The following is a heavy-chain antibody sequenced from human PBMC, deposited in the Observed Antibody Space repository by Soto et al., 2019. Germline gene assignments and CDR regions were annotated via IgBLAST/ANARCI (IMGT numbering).Heavy chain of an antibody. CDR2: VDGARGG. Sequence: EAQLLESGGGLVQPGGSLTLSCAASGFTFSNYAMYWVRQAPGKGLEWISVVDGARGGKFAESVRGRFVISRDNSKSTLYLQMNSLRAEDTAVYFCAKDFIPQNGVYDVCDLWGQGTMVTVSS. J-gene: IGHJ3*01. D-gene: IGHD5-12*01. CDR3: AKDFIPQNGVYDVCDL. V-gene: IGHV3-23*03. CDR1: GFTFSNYA.